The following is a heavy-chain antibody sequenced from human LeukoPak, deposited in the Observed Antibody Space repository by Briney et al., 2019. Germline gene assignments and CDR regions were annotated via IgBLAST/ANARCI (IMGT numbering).Heavy chain of an antibody. CDR2: INPSGGST. CDR3: ARWYYDFWSGYSYYYYYMDV. Sequence: GASVKVSCKASGYTFTSYYMHWVRQAPGQGLEWMGIINPSGGSTSYAQKFQGRVTMTRDMSTSTAYMELRSLRSDDTAVYYCARWYYDFWSGYSYYYYYMDVWGKGTTVTVSS. J-gene: IGHJ6*03. D-gene: IGHD3-3*01. CDR1: GYTFTSYY. V-gene: IGHV1-46*01.